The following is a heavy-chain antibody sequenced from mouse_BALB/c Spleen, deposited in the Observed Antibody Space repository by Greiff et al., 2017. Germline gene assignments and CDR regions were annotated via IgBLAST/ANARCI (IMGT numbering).Heavy chain of an antibody. CDR1: GFTFSSYA. V-gene: IGHV5-6-5*01. CDR3: ARGYGSPDYFDY. D-gene: IGHD1-1*01. J-gene: IGHJ2*01. CDR2: ISSGGST. Sequence: EVHLVESGGGLVKPGGSLKLSCAASGFTFSSYAMSWVRQTPEKRLEWVASISSGGSTYYPDSVKGRFTISRDNARNILYLQMSSLRSEDTAMYYCARGYGSPDYFDYWGQGTTLTVSS.